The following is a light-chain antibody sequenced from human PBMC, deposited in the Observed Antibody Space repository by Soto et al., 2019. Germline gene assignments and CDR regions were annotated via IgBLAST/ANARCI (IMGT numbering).Light chain of an antibody. Sequence: QSALTQPRSVSGSPGQSVTISCTGTSSDVGIYNYVSWYQQHPGKAPKVMIYDVSERPSGVPDRFSGSKSGNTASLTISGLQAEDEADYYCCSYAGSPRYVFGTGTKLTAL. CDR3: CSYAGSPRYV. J-gene: IGLJ1*01. CDR1: SSDVGIYNY. V-gene: IGLV2-11*01. CDR2: DVS.